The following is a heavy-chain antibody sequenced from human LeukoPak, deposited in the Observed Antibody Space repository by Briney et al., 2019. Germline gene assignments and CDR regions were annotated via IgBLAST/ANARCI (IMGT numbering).Heavy chain of an antibody. CDR3: AKLGVVPATTSFFDH. V-gene: IGHV3-9*01. CDR1: GFTFDHYA. Sequence: GGSLRLSCAASGFTFDHYAMHWVGQIPGKGLEWVSGISWNSANIWYADSVKGRFIISRDSANNSVYLQMNNLRPEDTAFYYCAKLGVVPATTSFFDHWGQGVLVTVSA. CDR2: ISWNSANI. J-gene: IGHJ4*02. D-gene: IGHD2-15*01.